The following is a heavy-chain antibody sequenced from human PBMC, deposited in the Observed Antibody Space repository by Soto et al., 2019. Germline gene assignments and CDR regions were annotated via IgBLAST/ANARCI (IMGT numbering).Heavy chain of an antibody. CDR2: IYWDDDN. J-gene: IGHJ2*01. CDR1: GFSLSTSGVA. CDR3: AHRPTGWYFDL. V-gene: IGHV2-5*02. Sequence: QITLKESGPTLVEPTQTLTLTCTFSGFSLSTSGVAVGWIRQPPRKALEWLALIYWDDDNRYSPSLKNRLTITKDTAKNQVVLTMTNMDPVDTATYYCAHRPTGWYFDLWGRGTLVTVSS.